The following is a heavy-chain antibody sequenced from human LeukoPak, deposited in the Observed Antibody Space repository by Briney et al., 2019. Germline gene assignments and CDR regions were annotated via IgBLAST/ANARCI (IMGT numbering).Heavy chain of an antibody. CDR3: ARQITFWDY. J-gene: IGHJ4*02. Sequence: GESLRLSCAASGFTFTTYWISWVRQVPGKGLEWVANIKEDGSEKYYVDSVRGRFTISRDNARNSVFLQMNSLRAADTAVYYCARQITFWDYWGQGTLVTV. V-gene: IGHV3-7*01. CDR2: IKEDGSEK. D-gene: IGHD3-16*01. CDR1: GFTFTTYW.